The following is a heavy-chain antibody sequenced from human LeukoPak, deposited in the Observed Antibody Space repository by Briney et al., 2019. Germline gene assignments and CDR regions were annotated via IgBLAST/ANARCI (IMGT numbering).Heavy chain of an antibody. CDR3: ARDHVFITFGGIIVGYYFDY. Sequence: GASVKVSCKASGYTFTSYGISWVRQAPGQGLEWMGWISAYNGSTNYAQKLQGRVTMTTDTSTTTAYMELRSLRSDDTAVYYCARDHVFITFGGIIVGYYFDYWGQGTLVTVSS. D-gene: IGHD3-16*02. V-gene: IGHV1-18*01. CDR1: GYTFTSYG. J-gene: IGHJ4*02. CDR2: ISAYNGST.